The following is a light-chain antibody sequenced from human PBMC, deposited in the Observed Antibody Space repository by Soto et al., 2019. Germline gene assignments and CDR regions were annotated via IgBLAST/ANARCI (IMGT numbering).Light chain of an antibody. J-gene: IGLJ1*01. Sequence: QSVLTQPPFASVSPGHSVTISRTGTSSAVGLHDYASWCQQVPGKVPKLMIYEVTQRPSGFPDRCSGSKSGTAACLTVSGLQAEDEADYYCSSYGGNTNYMFGTGPNVTVL. V-gene: IGLV2-8*01. CDR2: EVT. CDR3: SSYGGNTNYM. CDR1: SSAVGLHDY.